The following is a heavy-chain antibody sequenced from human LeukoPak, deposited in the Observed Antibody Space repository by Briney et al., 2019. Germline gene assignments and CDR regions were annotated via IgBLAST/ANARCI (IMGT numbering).Heavy chain of an antibody. CDR1: GFTFSRYE. V-gene: IGHV3-48*03. Sequence: PGGSLRLSCSASGFTFSRYEMSWVRQAPGKGLEWVSYISSSGTTIYYADSVKGRFTVSRDNAKNSLYLQMNSLRAEDTAVYYCARFTTGTTCDYWGQGTLVTVSS. CDR3: ARFTTGTTCDY. J-gene: IGHJ4*02. D-gene: IGHD1-1*01. CDR2: ISSSGTTI.